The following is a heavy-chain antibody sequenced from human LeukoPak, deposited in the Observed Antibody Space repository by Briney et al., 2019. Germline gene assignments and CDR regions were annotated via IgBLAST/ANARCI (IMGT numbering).Heavy chain of an antibody. V-gene: IGHV4-59*01. CDR3: ARGRGDSKDTSFGF. CDR1: GGSMNNYY. J-gene: IGHJ4*02. Sequence: SETLSLTCSVSGGSMNNYYWSWIRQSPGKGLEWVGYIYHTGSATYKPSLKSRVTLSLDTSKNQFSLRLNSVTAADTAVYYCARGRGDSKDTSFGFWGQGTLVTVSS. D-gene: IGHD3-22*01. CDR2: IYHTGSA.